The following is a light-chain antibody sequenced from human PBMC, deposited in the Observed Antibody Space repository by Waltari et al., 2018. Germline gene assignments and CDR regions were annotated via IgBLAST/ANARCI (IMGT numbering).Light chain of an antibody. CDR3: QQRSDWYT. CDR1: QSISNY. J-gene: IGKJ2*01. V-gene: IGKV3-11*01. CDR2: DAS. Sequence: EIVLTQSPATLSLSPGERATLSCRASQSISNYLAWYQQKPGQAPRLLIHDASNRATGIPGRFSGSGSGTDFTLTISSLEPEDFAVYYCQQRSDWYTFGQGTKLEIK.